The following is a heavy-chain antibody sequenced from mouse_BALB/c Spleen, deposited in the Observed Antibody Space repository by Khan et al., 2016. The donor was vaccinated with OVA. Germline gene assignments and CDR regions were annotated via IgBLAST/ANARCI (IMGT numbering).Heavy chain of an antibody. CDR1: GYTFTSYG. Sequence: QVQLKQSGPELKKPGETVKISCKASGYTFTSYGMNWVKQSPGKALRWMGWINTYTGEPTYTDDFKGRFAFSLETSASTAYLQINNLKNEDTATYFWARPPHFSYTLDYGGQGTSVTGSS. CDR3: ARPPHFSYTLDY. J-gene: IGHJ4*01. CDR2: INTYTGEP. V-gene: IGHV9-3-1*01.